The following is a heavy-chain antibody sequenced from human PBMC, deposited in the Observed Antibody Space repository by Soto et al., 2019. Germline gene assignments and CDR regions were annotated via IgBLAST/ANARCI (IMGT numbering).Heavy chain of an antibody. Sequence: GGSLRLSCAASGFTFSSYSMNWVLQTPGKLLECVSSISSSSSYIYYADSVKGRSTISRDNAKNSLYLQMNSLRAEDTAVYYCARDASPLYGAPFEYWGQGTLVTVSS. CDR1: GFTFSSYS. CDR3: ARDASPLYGAPFEY. CDR2: ISSSSSYI. D-gene: IGHD4-17*01. J-gene: IGHJ4*02. V-gene: IGHV3-21*01.